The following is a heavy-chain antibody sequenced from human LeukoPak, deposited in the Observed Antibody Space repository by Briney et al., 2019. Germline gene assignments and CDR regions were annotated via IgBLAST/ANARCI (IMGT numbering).Heavy chain of an antibody. J-gene: IGHJ4*02. Sequence: GGSLRLSCAASGFTYSSYAMSWVRQAPGKGLEWVSAISGSGGSTYYADSVKGRFTISRDNSKNTLYLQMNSLRAEDTAVYYCAKPTQYTDLRADYDFWSGYGDYFDYWGQGTLVTVSS. CDR3: AKPTQYTDLRADYDFWSGYGDYFDY. CDR2: ISGSGGST. CDR1: GFTYSSYA. D-gene: IGHD3-3*01. V-gene: IGHV3-23*01.